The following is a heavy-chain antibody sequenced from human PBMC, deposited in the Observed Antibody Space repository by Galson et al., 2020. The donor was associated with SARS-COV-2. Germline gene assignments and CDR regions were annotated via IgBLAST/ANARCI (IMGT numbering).Heavy chain of an antibody. CDR1: GFTFSSYG. V-gene: IGHV3-33*01. CDR2: IWYAGSNK. Sequence: GGSLRLSCAASGFTFSSYGMHWVRQAPGKGLEWVAVIWYAGSNKYYADSVKGRFTISRDNSKNTLYLQMNSLRAEDTAVYYCARDWEEVAATPSGMDVWGQGTTVTVSS. CDR3: ARDWEEVAATPSGMDV. D-gene: IGHD2-15*01. J-gene: IGHJ6*02.